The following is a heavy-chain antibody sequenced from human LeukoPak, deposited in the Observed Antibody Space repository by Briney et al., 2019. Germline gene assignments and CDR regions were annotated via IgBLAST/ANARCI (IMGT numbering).Heavy chain of an antibody. V-gene: IGHV4-39*07. D-gene: IGHD3-3*01. CDR3: ARDQILRFSEWLPLDY. CDR2: IYYSGST. J-gene: IGHJ4*02. Sequence: SETLSLTCTVSGGPISSYYWGWIRQPPGKGLEWIGSIYYSGSTYYNPSLKSRVTISVDTSKNQFSLKLSSVSAADTAVYYCARDQILRFSEWLPLDYWGQGTLVTVSS. CDR1: GGPISSYY.